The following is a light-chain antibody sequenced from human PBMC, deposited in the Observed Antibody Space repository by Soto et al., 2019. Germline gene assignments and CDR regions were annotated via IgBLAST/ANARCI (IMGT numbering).Light chain of an antibody. Sequence: EIVLTQSPATLSLSPGERDTLSCRASQSVSSYLAWYQQKPGQAPRLLIYDASNRATGIPARFSGSGSGTDFTLTISSLEPEDFAVYYCQQRSNWPFFGGGTMV. V-gene: IGKV3-11*01. CDR2: DAS. J-gene: IGKJ4*01. CDR1: QSVSSY. CDR3: QQRSNWPF.